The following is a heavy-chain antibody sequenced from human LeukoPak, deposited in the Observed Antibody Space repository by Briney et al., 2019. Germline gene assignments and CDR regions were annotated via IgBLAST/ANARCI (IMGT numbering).Heavy chain of an antibody. CDR3: ARRRGQSTGPSYYYFYMDV. Sequence: SETLSLTCTVSGGSISSSSYYWGWIRQPPGKGLEWIGSIYYSGSTYYNPSLKSRVTISVDTSKNQFSLKLSSVTAADTAVYFCARRRGQSTGPSYYYFYMDVWGKGTTVTVSS. V-gene: IGHV4-39*07. CDR1: GGSISSSSYY. CDR2: IYYSGST. J-gene: IGHJ6*03. D-gene: IGHD2-8*02.